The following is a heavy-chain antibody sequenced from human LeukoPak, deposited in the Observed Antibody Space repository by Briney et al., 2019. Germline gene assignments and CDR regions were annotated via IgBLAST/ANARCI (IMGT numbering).Heavy chain of an antibody. J-gene: IGHJ6*02. D-gene: IGHD5-18*01. CDR3: ARDPQHGMDV. Sequence: GRSLRLSCVGSGFTFSSHGMHWVRQAPGKGLEWVAVIWYDGSHTYYAESVKGRFTISRDDSKNTLYLQMNSLRAEDTGIYYCARDPQHGMDVWGQGTTVTVSS. CDR2: IWYDGSHT. CDR1: GFTFSSHG. V-gene: IGHV3-33*01.